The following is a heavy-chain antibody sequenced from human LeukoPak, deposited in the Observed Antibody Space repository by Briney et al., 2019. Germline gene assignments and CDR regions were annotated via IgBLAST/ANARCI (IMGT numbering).Heavy chain of an antibody. CDR2: ISSSGSTI. Sequence: KPGGSLRLSCAASGFTFSDYYMSWIRQAPGKGLEWVSYISSSGSTIYYADSVKGRFTISRDNAKNSLYLQMNSLRAEDTAVYYCARDSYIPTPKYHAPTRDAFDIWGQGTMVTVSS. D-gene: IGHD1-14*01. CDR1: GFTFSDYY. J-gene: IGHJ3*02. V-gene: IGHV3-11*01. CDR3: ARDSYIPTPKYHAPTRDAFDI.